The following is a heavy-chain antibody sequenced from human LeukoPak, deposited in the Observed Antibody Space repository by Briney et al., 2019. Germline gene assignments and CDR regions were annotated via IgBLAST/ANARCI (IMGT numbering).Heavy chain of an antibody. J-gene: IGHJ4*02. D-gene: IGHD6-19*01. CDR3: ARGGLVAIAVAGDFDY. Sequence: SETLSLTCAVYGGSFSGYYWSWIRQPPGKGLEWIGEINHSGSTNYNPSLKSRVTISVDTSKNQFSLKLSSVTAADTAVYYCARGGLVAIAVAGDFDYWGQGTLVTVSS. V-gene: IGHV4-34*01. CDR2: INHSGST. CDR1: GGSFSGYY.